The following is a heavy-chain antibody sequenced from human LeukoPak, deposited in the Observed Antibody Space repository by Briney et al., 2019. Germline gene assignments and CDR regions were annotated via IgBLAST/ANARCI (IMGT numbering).Heavy chain of an antibody. CDR2: IYYNGTT. J-gene: IGHJ4*02. V-gene: IGHV4-39*06. CDR3: ARDMGFSSIWPTTRLYYFDY. Sequence: SETLSLTCTVSGGSIYTSSYYWNWIRQPPGKGLEWIGTIYYNGTTYYNPSLTSRVTISIDTSKNQFPLRLSSVTAADTAVYFCARDMGFSSIWPTTRLYYFDYWGQGTLVTVSS. D-gene: IGHD6-13*01. CDR1: GGSIYTSSYY.